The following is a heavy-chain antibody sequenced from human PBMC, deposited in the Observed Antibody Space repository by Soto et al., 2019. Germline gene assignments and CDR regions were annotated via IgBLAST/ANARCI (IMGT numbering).Heavy chain of an antibody. CDR2: ISGCGGST. D-gene: IGHD2-15*01. J-gene: IGHJ4*02. V-gene: IGHV3-23*01. CDR3: AKAKAIVLVVAAIHDF. Sequence: EVQLLESGGGLVQPGGSLRLSCAASGFTFSSYAMRWVRQAPGKGLERVSDISGCGGSTYYADSVKGPFTISRDNSKNTIYVQSISVRAVVVTVYACAKAKAIVLVVAAIHDFLGQGTKVTFSS. CDR1: GFTFSSYA.